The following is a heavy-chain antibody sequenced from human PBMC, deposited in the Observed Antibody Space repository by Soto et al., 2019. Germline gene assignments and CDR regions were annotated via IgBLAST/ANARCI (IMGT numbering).Heavy chain of an antibody. Sequence: QVQLEESGGGVVQPGRSLRLSCVASGFTFRSYAMHWVRQAPGKGLEWVAGISYDGTYIYYADSVKGRFSISRDNSKNPAYLQMNSLRSEDTAVHYCAVGYGGSRRNWFDPWGQGTLVTVSS. D-gene: IGHD4-17*01. CDR2: ISYDGTYI. CDR3: AVGYGGSRRNWFDP. CDR1: GFTFRSYA. V-gene: IGHV3-30-3*01. J-gene: IGHJ5*02.